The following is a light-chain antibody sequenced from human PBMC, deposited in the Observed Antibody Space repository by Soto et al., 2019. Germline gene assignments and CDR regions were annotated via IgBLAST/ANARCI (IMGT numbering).Light chain of an antibody. V-gene: IGLV2-14*01. Sequence: QSALTQPASVSGSPGQSITISCTGTSSDVGGYNSVSWYPQYPGKAPKLIIFDVTDRPSGISTRFSGSKSGNTASLTISGLQAEDEAVFYCTSYTSSSTTVFGTGTKVTVL. CDR3: TSYTSSSTTV. CDR1: SSDVGGYNS. J-gene: IGLJ1*01. CDR2: DVT.